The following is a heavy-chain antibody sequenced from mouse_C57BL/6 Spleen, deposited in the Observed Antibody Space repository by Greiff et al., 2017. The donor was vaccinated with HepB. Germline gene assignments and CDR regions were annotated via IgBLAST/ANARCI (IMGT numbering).Heavy chain of an antibody. CDR1: GFNIKNTY. CDR3: ASYYDYDGFAY. Sequence: VQLKQSVAELVRPGASVKLSCTASGFNIKNTYMHCVKQRPEQGLEWIGRIDPANGNTKYAPKFQGKATITADTSSNTAYLQLSSLTSEDTAIYYCASYYDYDGFAYWGQGTLVTVSA. D-gene: IGHD2-4*01. V-gene: IGHV14-3*01. J-gene: IGHJ3*01. CDR2: IDPANGNT.